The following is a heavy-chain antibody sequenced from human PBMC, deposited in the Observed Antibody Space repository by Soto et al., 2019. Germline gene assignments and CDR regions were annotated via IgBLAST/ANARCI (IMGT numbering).Heavy chain of an antibody. CDR1: GFTFSSYA. D-gene: IGHD3-9*01. CDR3: AKDWRYFDWLPRGFDP. CDR2: ISGSGGST. Sequence: PGGSLRLSCAASGFTFSSYAMSWVRQAPGKGLEWVSAISGSGGSTYYADSVKGRFTISRDNSKNTLYLQMNSLRAEDTAVYYCAKDWRYFDWLPRGFDPWGQGTLVTVSS. V-gene: IGHV3-23*01. J-gene: IGHJ5*02.